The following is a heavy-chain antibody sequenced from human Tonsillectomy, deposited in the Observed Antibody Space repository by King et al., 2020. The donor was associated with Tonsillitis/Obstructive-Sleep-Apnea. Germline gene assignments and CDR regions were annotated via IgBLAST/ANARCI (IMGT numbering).Heavy chain of an antibody. CDR2: IKQDGSEK. J-gene: IGHJ6*03. Sequence: VQLVESGGNLVQPGGSLRLSCAASGFTFSRYWMSWVRQAPGKGLQWVANIKQDGSEKSYVDSVKGRFTISRDNARNSLYLQMNSLRAEDTAVYYCASFIAGSYYDYMDGWGKGTTVTVSS. CDR3: ASFIAGSYYDYMDG. CDR1: GFTFSRYW. V-gene: IGHV3-7*01.